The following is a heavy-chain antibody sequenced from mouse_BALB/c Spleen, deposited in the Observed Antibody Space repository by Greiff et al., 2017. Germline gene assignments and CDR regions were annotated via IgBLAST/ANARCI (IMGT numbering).Heavy chain of an antibody. V-gene: IGHV6-6*02. CDR2: IRLKSNNYAT. CDR1: GFTFSNYW. Sequence: LQESGGGLVQPGGSMKLSCVASGFTFSNYWMNWVRQSPEKGLEWVAEIRLKSNNYATHYAESVKGRFTISRDDSKSSVYLQMNNLRAEDTGIYYCTRVYGNFSWFAYWGQGTLVTVSA. D-gene: IGHD2-1*01. CDR3: TRVYGNFSWFAY. J-gene: IGHJ3*01.